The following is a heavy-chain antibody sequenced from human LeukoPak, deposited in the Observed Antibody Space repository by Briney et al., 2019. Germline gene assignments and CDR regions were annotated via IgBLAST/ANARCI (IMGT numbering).Heavy chain of an antibody. CDR1: GFTFSSYW. D-gene: IGHD2-2*01. CDR2: IKQDGSEK. V-gene: IGHV3-7*01. J-gene: IGHJ4*02. Sequence: GGFLRPSCAASGFTFSSYWMSWVRQAPGKGLEWVANIKQDGSEKYYVDSVKGRFTISRDNAKNSLYLQMNSLRAEDTAVYYCARDPTPAAMHGDFDYWGQGTLVTVSS. CDR3: ARDPTPAAMHGDFDY.